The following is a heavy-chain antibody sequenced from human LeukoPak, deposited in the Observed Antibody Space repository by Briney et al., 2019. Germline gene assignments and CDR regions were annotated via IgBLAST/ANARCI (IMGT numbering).Heavy chain of an antibody. D-gene: IGHD6-13*01. J-gene: IGHJ5*02. Sequence: PGGSLRLSCAASGFTFSSYAMSWIRQPPGKGLEWIGYIYYSGSTNYNPSLKSRVTISVDTSKNQFSLKLSSVTAADTAVYYCARAGAIAAAGRGVWFDPWGQGTLVTVSS. CDR3: ARAGAIAAAGRGVWFDP. V-gene: IGHV4-59*01. CDR2: IYYSGST. CDR1: GFTFSSYA.